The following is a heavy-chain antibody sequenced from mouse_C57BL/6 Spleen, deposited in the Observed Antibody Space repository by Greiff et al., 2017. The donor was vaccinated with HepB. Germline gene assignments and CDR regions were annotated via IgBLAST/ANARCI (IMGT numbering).Heavy chain of an antibody. CDR2: ISDGGSYT. Sequence: EVKLVESGGGLVKPGGSLKLSCAASGFTFSSYAMSWVRQTPEKRLEWVATISDGGSYTYYPDNVKGRFTISRDNAKNNLYLQMSHLKSEDTAMYYCAREGYYVWFAYWGQGTLVTVSA. V-gene: IGHV5-4*01. D-gene: IGHD2-3*01. CDR1: GFTFSSYA. CDR3: AREGYYVWFAY. J-gene: IGHJ3*01.